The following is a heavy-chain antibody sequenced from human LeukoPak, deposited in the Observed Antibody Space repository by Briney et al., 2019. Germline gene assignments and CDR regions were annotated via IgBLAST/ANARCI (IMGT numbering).Heavy chain of an antibody. V-gene: IGHV1-2*04. Sequence: ASVRVSCKASGYTFTGYYMHWVRQAPGQGLEWMGWINPNSGGTNYAQKFQGWVTMTRDTSISTAYMELSRLRSDDTAVYYCARESKRIAAADSYYYGMDVWGQGTTVTVSS. CDR3: ARESKRIAAADSYYYGMDV. D-gene: IGHD6-13*01. CDR1: GYTFTGYY. CDR2: INPNSGGT. J-gene: IGHJ6*02.